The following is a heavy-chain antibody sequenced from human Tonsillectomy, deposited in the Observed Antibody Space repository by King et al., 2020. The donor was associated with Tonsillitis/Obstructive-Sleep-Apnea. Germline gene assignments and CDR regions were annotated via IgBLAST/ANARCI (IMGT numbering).Heavy chain of an antibody. D-gene: IGHD4-11*01. CDR2: INPYSGGT. CDR3: SYRGDAFDI. CDR1: GYTFTAYY. Sequence: QLVQSGAEVKKPGASVNVSCKASGYTFTAYYMHWVRQAPGHGPEWMGWINPYSGGTKYAQKFQGRVTMTRDTSISTAYLKLRRLTSDDTAVYYCSYRGDAFDIWGQGTMVTVSS. V-gene: IGHV1-2*02. J-gene: IGHJ3*02.